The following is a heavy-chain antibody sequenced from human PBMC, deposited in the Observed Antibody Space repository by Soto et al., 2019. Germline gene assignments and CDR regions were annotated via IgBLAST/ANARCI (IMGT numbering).Heavy chain of an antibody. CDR3: AKDYYNVTTDPLSVVLFDY. D-gene: IGHD4-17*01. V-gene: IGHV3-23*01. CDR1: GFTFSSYA. J-gene: IGHJ4*02. CDR2: ITSDGRT. Sequence: GSSLRLSCAASGFTFSSYAMSWVLQAPGKGLEWVSIITSDGRTYYADSVKGRFTISRDNSKNTVYLQMNSLRAEDTAVYYCAKDYYNVTTDPLSVVLFDYWGQGARVTVSS.